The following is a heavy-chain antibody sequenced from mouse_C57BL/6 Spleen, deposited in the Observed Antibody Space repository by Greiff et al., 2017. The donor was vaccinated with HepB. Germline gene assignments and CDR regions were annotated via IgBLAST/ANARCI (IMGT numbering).Heavy chain of an antibody. J-gene: IGHJ2*01. D-gene: IGHD4-1*01. CDR2: IYPGSGST. Sequence: QVQLQQSGAELVKPGASVKMSCKASGYTFTSYWITWVKQRPGQGLEWIGDIYPGSGSTNYNEKFKRKATLTVATSSSTAYMQLSSLTSEDSAVYYCARAGPFDYWGQGTTLTVSS. CDR3: ARAGPFDY. V-gene: IGHV1-55*01. CDR1: GYTFTSYW.